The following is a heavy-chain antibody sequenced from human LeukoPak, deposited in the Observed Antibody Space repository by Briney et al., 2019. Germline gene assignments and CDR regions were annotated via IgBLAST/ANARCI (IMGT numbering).Heavy chain of an antibody. J-gene: IGHJ4*02. Sequence: ASVKVSCKASGYTFTSYDINWVRQATGQGLEWMGWMNPNGGNTGYAQKFQGRVTVTRNTSISTAYMELSSLRSEDTAVYYCALPCGGDCYSLDYWGQGTLVTVSS. V-gene: IGHV1-8*01. CDR1: GYTFTSYD. D-gene: IGHD2-21*02. CDR2: MNPNGGNT. CDR3: ALPCGGDCYSLDY.